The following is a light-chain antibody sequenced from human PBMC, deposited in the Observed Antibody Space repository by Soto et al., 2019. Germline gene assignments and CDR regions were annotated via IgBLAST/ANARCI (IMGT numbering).Light chain of an antibody. CDR2: EVT. V-gene: IGLV2-8*01. J-gene: IGLJ2*01. CDR3: SSDAGSTI. Sequence: QSALTQPPSASGSPGQPVTISCTGTSSDVGGYDFVSWYQQHPGKAPKLVIYEVTRRPSGVPDRFSGSKSGNTASLTVSGLQAEDEAVYYCSSDAGSTIFGGGTKLTVL. CDR1: SSDVGGYDF.